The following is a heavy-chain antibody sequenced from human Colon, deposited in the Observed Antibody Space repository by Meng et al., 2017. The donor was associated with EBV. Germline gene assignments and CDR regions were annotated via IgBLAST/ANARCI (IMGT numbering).Heavy chain of an antibody. D-gene: IGHD6-19*01. CDR3: ARGNGWRFDY. V-gene: IGHV7-4-1*01. J-gene: IGHJ4*02. CDR1: GYTFTSSS. Sequence: QVQLVQSGSEFKKPGGYVKVSCQAAGYTFTSSSMNWVRHAPGQGLEWMGWININTGNPTYAQGFTGRFVFSLDTSVSTAYLQIDSLKADDTAVYYCARGNGWRFDYWGQGTLVTVSS. CDR2: ININTGNP.